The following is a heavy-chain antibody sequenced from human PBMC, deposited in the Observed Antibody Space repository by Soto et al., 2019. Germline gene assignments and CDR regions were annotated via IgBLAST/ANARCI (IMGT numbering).Heavy chain of an antibody. V-gene: IGHV4-34*01. CDR1: GGSFSGYY. Sequence: QVQLQQWGAGLLKPSETLSLTCAVYGGSFSGYYWSWIRQPPGKGLEWIGEINHSGSTNYNPSLKSRVTISVDTSKNQFSLKLSSVTAADTAVYYCARGYGYDSSRLRYWGQGTLVTVSS. J-gene: IGHJ4*02. CDR2: INHSGST. D-gene: IGHD3-22*01. CDR3: ARGYGYDSSRLRY.